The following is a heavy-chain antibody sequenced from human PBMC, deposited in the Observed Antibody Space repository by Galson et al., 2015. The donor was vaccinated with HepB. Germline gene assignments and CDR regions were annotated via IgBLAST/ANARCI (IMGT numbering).Heavy chain of an antibody. V-gene: IGHV3-23*01. CDR2: ISGSGGST. CDR1: GFTFSSYA. CDR3: AKVLAYYDSSGYFGY. J-gene: IGHJ4*02. Sequence: SLRLSCAASGFTFSSYAMSWVRQAPGKGLEWVSAISGSGGSTYYADSVKGRFTISRDNSKNTLYLQMNSLRAEDTAVYYCAKVLAYYDSSGYFGYWGQGTLVTVSS. D-gene: IGHD3-22*01.